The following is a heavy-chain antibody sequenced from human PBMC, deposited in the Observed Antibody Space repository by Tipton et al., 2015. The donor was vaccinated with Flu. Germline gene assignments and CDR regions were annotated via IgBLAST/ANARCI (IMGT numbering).Heavy chain of an antibody. V-gene: IGHV3-7*01. D-gene: IGHD6-13*01. CDR1: GFTFSSYW. J-gene: IGHJ4*02. Sequence: SLRLSCAASGFTFSSYWMRWVRQAPGKGREWVANRKQDGSETYYVDSVKGRFTISRDNAKNSLYLQMNSLRAEDTAVYYCARQTIAAVYYFDYWGQGTLVTVSS. CDR2: RKQDGSET. CDR3: ARQTIAAVYYFDY.